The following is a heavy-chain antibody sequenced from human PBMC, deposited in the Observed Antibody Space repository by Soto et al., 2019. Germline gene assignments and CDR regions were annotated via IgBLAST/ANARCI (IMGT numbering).Heavy chain of an antibody. J-gene: IGHJ4*02. V-gene: IGHV1-18*01. CDR1: GYTFTSYC. Sequence: ASVNVSCKASGYTFTSYCISWVRQAPGQGLEWMGWISAYNGNTNYAQKLQGRVTMTTDTSTSTAYMELRSLRSDDTAVYYCARVRDSSSWSDFDYWGQGTLVTVSS. CDR2: ISAYNGNT. D-gene: IGHD6-13*01. CDR3: ARVRDSSSWSDFDY.